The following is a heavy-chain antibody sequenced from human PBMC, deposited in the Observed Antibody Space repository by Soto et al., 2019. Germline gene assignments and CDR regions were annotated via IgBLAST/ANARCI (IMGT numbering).Heavy chain of an antibody. Sequence: GGSLRLSCAASGFTFSSYWMSWVRQAPGKGLEWVANIKQDGSEKYYVDSVKGRFTISRDNAKNSLYLQMNSLRAEDTAVYYCARAIIVLMVYAEYCFDYWGQGTLVTVSS. CDR3: ARAIIVLMVYAEYCFDY. CDR1: GFTFSSYW. CDR2: IKQDGSEK. V-gene: IGHV3-7*01. J-gene: IGHJ4*02. D-gene: IGHD2-8*01.